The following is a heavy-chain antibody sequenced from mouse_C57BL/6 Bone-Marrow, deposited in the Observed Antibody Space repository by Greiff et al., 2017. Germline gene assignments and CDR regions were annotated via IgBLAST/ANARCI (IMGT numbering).Heavy chain of an antibody. V-gene: IGHV7-3*01. CDR1: GFTFTDYY. CDR3: ARSSYYYGSSYDY. Sequence: EVQLQQSGGGLVQPGGSLSLSCAASGFTFTDYYMSWVRQPPGKALEWLGFIRNKANGYTTEYSASVKGRFTISRDTSQSILYLQMNALRAEDSATYYCARSSYYYGSSYDYWGHGTTLTVSS. CDR2: IRNKANGYTT. J-gene: IGHJ2*01. D-gene: IGHD1-1*01.